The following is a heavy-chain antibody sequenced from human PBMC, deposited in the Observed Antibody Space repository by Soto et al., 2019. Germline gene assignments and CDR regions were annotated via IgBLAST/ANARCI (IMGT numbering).Heavy chain of an antibody. D-gene: IGHD3-3*01. Sequence: SETLSLTCTVSGFSISSGDYYWSWIRQPPGKGLEWIGYIYYSGSTYYNPSLKSRVTISVDTSKNQFSLKLSSVTAADTAVYYCARGYDFWSGYYGMDVWGQGTTVTVSS. V-gene: IGHV4-30-4*01. J-gene: IGHJ6*02. CDR3: ARGYDFWSGYYGMDV. CDR1: GFSISSGDYY. CDR2: IYYSGST.